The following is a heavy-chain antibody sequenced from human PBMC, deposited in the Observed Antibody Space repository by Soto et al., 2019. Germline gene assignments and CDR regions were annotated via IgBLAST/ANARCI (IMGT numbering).Heavy chain of an antibody. CDR2: ISGRSAVP. V-gene: IGHV3-23*01. CDR3: AKGGPFTGGFDP. D-gene: IGHD3-16*01. CDR1: GLTLRSYA. J-gene: IGHJ5*02. Sequence: EGQLLQSGGDLVQPGGSLRLSCAGSGLTLRSYAMTWIRQTREKGRERVSPISGRSAVPSYADSVNGRFTVSSDNSKNTLYLHMNSLRPDDTAMYYCAKGGPFTGGFDPWGQGTLVTVSA.